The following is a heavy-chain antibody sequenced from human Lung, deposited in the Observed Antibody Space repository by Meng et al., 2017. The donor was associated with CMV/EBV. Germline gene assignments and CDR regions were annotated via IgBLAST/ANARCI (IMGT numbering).Heavy chain of an antibody. J-gene: IGHJ4*02. D-gene: IGHD7-27*01. CDR2: IRSKSYGGTT. V-gene: IGHV3-49*04. CDR3: TRTWLTGDTDNFDY. Sequence: GGSRCLXXPLSTLSCADYAISWVRQAQGEGLEWVSFIRSKSYGGTTLYAASVKGRFTIPRDDSKAVAYLQMNNQRTEDTAIYYCTRTWLTGDTDNFDYWGQGXLVTVSS. CDR1: TLSCADYA.